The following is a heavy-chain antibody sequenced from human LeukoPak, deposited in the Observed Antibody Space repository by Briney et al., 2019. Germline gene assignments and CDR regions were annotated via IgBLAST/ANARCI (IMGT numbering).Heavy chain of an antibody. V-gene: IGHV3-23*01. D-gene: IGHD2/OR15-2a*01. CDR1: GFTFSSYG. J-gene: IGHJ4*02. Sequence: PGGSLRLSCAASGFTFSSYGMHWVRQAPGKGLDWVSAISSSGAGTYYAASVKGRFTISRDNSKNTLYLQMNSLRAEDTAIYYCAKRLPYFFDYWGQGALVTVSS. CDR3: AKRLPYFFDY. CDR2: ISSSGAGT.